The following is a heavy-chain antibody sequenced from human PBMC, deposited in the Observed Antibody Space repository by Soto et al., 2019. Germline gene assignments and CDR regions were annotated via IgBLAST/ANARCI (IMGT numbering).Heavy chain of an antibody. J-gene: IGHJ4*02. V-gene: IGHV4-39*01. CDR2: IYTSGST. CDR3: ARHVHGYCSSPSCHTDY. Sequence: SETLSLTCTVSGGSISSTSYYWGWVRQHPGKGLEWIGAIYTSGSTYYNPSLKSRITISVDTSKNQFSLKLSSVTATDTAVYYCARHVHGYCSSPSCHTDYWGQGTLVTVSS. CDR1: GGSISSTSYY. D-gene: IGHD2-2*02.